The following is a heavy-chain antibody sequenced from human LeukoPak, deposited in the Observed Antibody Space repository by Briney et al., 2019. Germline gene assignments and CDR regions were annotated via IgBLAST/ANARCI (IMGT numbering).Heavy chain of an antibody. CDR3: ARHCARGTSCFWGSFDY. J-gene: IGHJ4*02. V-gene: IGHV4-39*01. D-gene: IGHD2-2*01. CDR1: GGSISSSSYY. Sequence: PSETLSLTCTVSGGSISSSSYYWGWIRQPPGKGLEWIGSIYYSGSTYYNPSLKSRVTISVDTSKNQFSLKLSSVTAADTAVYYCARHCARGTSCFWGSFDYWGQGTLVTVSS. CDR2: IYYSGST.